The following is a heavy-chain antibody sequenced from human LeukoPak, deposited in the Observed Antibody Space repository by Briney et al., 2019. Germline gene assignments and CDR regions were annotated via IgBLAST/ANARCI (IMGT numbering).Heavy chain of an antibody. CDR1: GGSISSYY. CDR3: AKLSGYYSHFDY. D-gene: IGHD3-22*01. J-gene: IGHJ4*02. CDR2: IYYSGST. Sequence: SETLSLTCTVSGGSISSYYWSWIRQPPGKGLEWIGYIYYSGSTNYNPSLKSRVTISVDTSKNQFSLKLSSVTAADTAVYYCAKLSGYYSHFDYWGQGTLVTVSS. V-gene: IGHV4-59*01.